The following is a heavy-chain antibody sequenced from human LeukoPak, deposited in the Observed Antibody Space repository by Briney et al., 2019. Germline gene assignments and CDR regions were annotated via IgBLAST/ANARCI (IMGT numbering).Heavy chain of an antibody. CDR3: ARGPSSSSLDY. J-gene: IGHJ4*02. CDR2: ISYDGSNK. D-gene: IGHD6-13*01. V-gene: IGHV3-30-3*01. CDR1: GFTFSSYA. Sequence: GGSLRLSCAASGFTFSSYAMSWVRQAPGKGLEWVSLISYDGSNKDYADSVGGRFTISRDNSKNTLYLQMNSLRIDDTAVYYCARGPSSSSLDYWGQGTLVTVSS.